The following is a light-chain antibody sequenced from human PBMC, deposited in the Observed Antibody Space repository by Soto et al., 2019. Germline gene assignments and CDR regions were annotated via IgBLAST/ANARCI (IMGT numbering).Light chain of an antibody. Sequence: SAPTQPAPVSGSPGPSITLSCTGNRSYVGGYNYVSWYQQHPGKAPKLMIYDVSNRPSGVSNRFSGSKSGNTASLTISGLQAEDEADYYCSSYTSSSTYVFGTGTKVTVL. CDR3: SSYTSSSTYV. CDR2: DVS. V-gene: IGLV2-14*01. J-gene: IGLJ1*01. CDR1: RSYVGGYNY.